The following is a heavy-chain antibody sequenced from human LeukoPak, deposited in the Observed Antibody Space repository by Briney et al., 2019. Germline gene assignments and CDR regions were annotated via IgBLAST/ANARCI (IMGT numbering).Heavy chain of an antibody. CDR3: ANNYYDSSGYYSEPDY. V-gene: IGHV4-59*01. CDR1: GGSISRFY. Sequence: SETLSLTCTVSGGSISRFYWSWIRQPPGKGLEWIGYIYSSGSTNYNPSLKSRVTISLDTSKNQFSLKLSSVTAADTAVYYCANNYYDSSGYYSEPDYWGPGTLVTVSS. CDR2: IYSSGST. D-gene: IGHD3-22*01. J-gene: IGHJ4*02.